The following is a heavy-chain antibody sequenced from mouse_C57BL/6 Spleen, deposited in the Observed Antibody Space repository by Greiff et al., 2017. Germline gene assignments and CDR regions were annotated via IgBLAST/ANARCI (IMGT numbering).Heavy chain of an antibody. D-gene: IGHD1-1*01. CDR1: GYSITSGYY. CDR2: ISYDGSN. V-gene: IGHV3-6*01. CDR3: ASTTVVAEGFAY. J-gene: IGHJ3*01. Sequence: DVKLQESGPGLVKPSQSLSLTCSVTGYSITSGYYWNWIRQFPGNKLEWMGYISYDGSNNYNPSLKNRISITRDTSKNQFFLKLNSVTTEDTATYYCASTTVVAEGFAYWGQGTLVTVSA.